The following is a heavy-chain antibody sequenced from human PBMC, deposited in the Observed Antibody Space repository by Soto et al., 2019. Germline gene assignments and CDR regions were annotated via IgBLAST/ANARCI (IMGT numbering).Heavy chain of an antibody. D-gene: IGHD6-19*01. V-gene: IGHV3-9*01. CDR2: ISWNSGSI. CDR1: GFTFDDYV. J-gene: IGHJ3*02. CDR3: AKVLYSSGWYIDAFDI. Sequence: SLKISCAASGFTFDDYVMHWVRQAPGKGLEWVSGISWNSGSIGYVDSVKGRFTISRDNAKNSLYLQMNSLRAEDTALYYCAKVLYSSGWYIDAFDIWGQGTMVTVSS.